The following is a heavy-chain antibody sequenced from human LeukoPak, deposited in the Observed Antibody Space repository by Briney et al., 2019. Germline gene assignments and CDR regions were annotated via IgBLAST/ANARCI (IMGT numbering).Heavy chain of an antibody. CDR2: ISWNSGSI. CDR1: GFTFINAW. D-gene: IGHD1-26*01. V-gene: IGHV3-9*03. CDR3: AKGGIVGAPYAFDI. Sequence: GGSLRLSCAASGFTFINAWMAWVRQAPGKGLEWDSGISWNSGSIGYADSVKGRFTISRDNAKNSLYLQMNSLRAEDMALFYCAKGGIVGAPYAFDIWGQGTMVTVSS. J-gene: IGHJ3*02.